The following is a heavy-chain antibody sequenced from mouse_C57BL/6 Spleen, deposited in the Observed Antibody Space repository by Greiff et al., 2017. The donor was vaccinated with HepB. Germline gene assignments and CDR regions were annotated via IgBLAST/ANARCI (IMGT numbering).Heavy chain of an antibody. Sequence: VQLQQSAAELVKPGASVKISCKVSGYTFTDHTIHWLKQRPEQGLEWIGYIYPRDGSTKYNEKFKGKATLTADKSSSTAYMQLNSLTSEDSAVDFCARIDGYYRYFDVWGTGTTVTVSS. J-gene: IGHJ1*03. CDR1: GYTFTDHT. CDR2: IYPRDGST. CDR3: ARIDGYYRYFDV. V-gene: IGHV1-78*01. D-gene: IGHD2-3*01.